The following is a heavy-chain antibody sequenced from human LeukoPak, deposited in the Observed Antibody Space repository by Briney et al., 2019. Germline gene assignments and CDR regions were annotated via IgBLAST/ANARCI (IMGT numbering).Heavy chain of an antibody. Sequence: PGGSLRLSCAASGFTFSSYAMHWVRQAPGKGLEWVAVISNDGSNKFYADSVKGRFTISRDNSKSTLYLQMNSLRAEDTAVYYCARDLLYYYGSGRSIWGQGTMVTVSS. D-gene: IGHD3-10*01. J-gene: IGHJ3*02. CDR1: GFTFSSYA. V-gene: IGHV3-30*04. CDR3: ARDLLYYYGSGRSI. CDR2: ISNDGSNK.